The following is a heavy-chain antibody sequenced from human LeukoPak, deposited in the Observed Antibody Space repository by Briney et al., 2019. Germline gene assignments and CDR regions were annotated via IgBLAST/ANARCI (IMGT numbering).Heavy chain of an antibody. V-gene: IGHV3-21*01. CDR1: GFTFSSYS. D-gene: IGHD6-6*01. J-gene: IGHJ6*03. CDR3: ARAVAARWRYYYYMDV. CDR2: TSSSSSYI. Sequence: GGSLRLSCAASGFTFSSYSMNWVRQAAGKGLEWVASTSSSSSYIYYADSVKGRFTTSRDNAKNSLYLQMNSLRAEDTAVYYCARAVAARWRYYYYMDVWGKGTTVTVSS.